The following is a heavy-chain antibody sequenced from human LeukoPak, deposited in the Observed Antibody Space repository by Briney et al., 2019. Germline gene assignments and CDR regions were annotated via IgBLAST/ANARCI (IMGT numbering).Heavy chain of an antibody. J-gene: IGHJ4*02. V-gene: IGHV4-59*08. Sequence: SETLSLTCSVSGVSIGTYYWGWVRQPPGKGLEWIGYINYRGTTSYNPSLKSRVTISVDTSKNQFFLNLMSATAADTAVYYCARLEDYVPEYWGLGTLVTVSS. D-gene: IGHD4-17*01. CDR3: ARLEDYVPEY. CDR2: INYRGTT. CDR1: GVSIGTYY.